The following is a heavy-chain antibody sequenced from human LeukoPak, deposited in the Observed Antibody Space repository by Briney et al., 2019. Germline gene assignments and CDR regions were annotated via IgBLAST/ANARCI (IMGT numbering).Heavy chain of an antibody. CDR2: ISSSSTI. J-gene: IGHJ6*03. D-gene: IGHD2-2*01. Sequence: GGSLRLSCAASGFTFSSYEMNWVRQAPGKGLEWVSYISSSSTIYYADSVKGRFTISRDNAKNSLYLQMNSLRAEDMAVYYCARDGEDIVVVPAAEEGDYYYYMDVWGKGTTVTISS. CDR3: ARDGEDIVVVPAAEEGDYYYYMDV. CDR1: GFTFSSYE. V-gene: IGHV3-48*03.